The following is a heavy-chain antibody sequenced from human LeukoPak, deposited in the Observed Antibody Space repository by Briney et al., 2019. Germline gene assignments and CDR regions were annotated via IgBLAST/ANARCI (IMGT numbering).Heavy chain of an antibody. CDR3: AGGGTPISDILSGSTPIDY. CDR1: GGTFSSYA. D-gene: IGHD3-9*01. V-gene: IGHV1-69*01. Sequence: GCSVRVSCKASGGTFSSYAISWVRQAPGQGLEWRGGIIPIFVTANYAQTFQGRVTITADESTSTAYMELSRLRSEDQVVYYCAGGGTPISDILSGSTPIDYWGQGTLVTVSS. CDR2: IIPIFVTA. J-gene: IGHJ4*02.